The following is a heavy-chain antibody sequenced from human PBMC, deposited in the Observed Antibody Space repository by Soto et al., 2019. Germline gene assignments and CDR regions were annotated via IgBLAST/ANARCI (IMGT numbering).Heavy chain of an antibody. J-gene: IGHJ2*01. CDR2: IIPIFGTA. D-gene: IGHD6-19*01. CDR3: ARGNRRWLKLWYCDL. Sequence: QVQLVQSGAEVKKPGSSVTVSCKASGGTFSSYTISWVRQAPGQGLEWMGGIIPIFGTANYAQKFQGRVTITADEAXXTDYMELGSLRSEDTAVDYCARGNRRWLKLWYCDLWGRGALVAVSS. V-gene: IGHV1-69*12. CDR1: GGTFSSYT.